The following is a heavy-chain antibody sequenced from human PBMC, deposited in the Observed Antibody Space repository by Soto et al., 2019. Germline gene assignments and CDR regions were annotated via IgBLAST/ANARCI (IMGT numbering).Heavy chain of an antibody. J-gene: IGHJ4*02. CDR1: GYTFTGYH. CDR2: IDPNSGAT. V-gene: IGHV1-2*02. CDR3: ARYNSAWNDY. Sequence: ASVKVSCKASGYTFTGYHLHWVRQAPGQGLEWMGWIDPNSGATEYAQKFQGRVTMTGDTSISTAYMEVSRLRSDDTAVYHCARYNSAWNDYWGQGTLVTVSS. D-gene: IGHD6-19*01.